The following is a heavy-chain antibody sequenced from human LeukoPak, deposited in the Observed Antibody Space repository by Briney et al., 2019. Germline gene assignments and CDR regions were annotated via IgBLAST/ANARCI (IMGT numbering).Heavy chain of an antibody. CDR3: ARDDTYYYDSSGYVW. V-gene: IGHV4-34*01. D-gene: IGHD3-22*01. J-gene: IGHJ4*02. CDR1: GGSISSYY. Sequence: PSETLSLTCTVSGGSISSYYWSWIRQPPGKGLEWIGEINHSGSTNYNPSLKSRVTISVDTSKNQFSLKLSSVTAADTAVYYCARDDTYYYDSSGYVWWGQGTLVTVSS. CDR2: INHSGST.